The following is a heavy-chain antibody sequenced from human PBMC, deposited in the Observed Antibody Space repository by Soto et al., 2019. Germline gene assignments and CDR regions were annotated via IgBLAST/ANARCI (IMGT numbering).Heavy chain of an antibody. J-gene: IGHJ6*02. CDR2: IVPRFGSP. V-gene: IGHV1-69*06. CDR1: GDTVSDYA. D-gene: IGHD3-16*01. Sequence: QVQLVQSGAEMRKPGSSRRVSCKASGDTVSDYAFSWVRQAPGQGLEWMGGIVPRFGSPNYAQKFGGRVTITADTSTSTVYMELSSLRFDDTAVYFCARDRIQLRLGKYSFNGMDVWGQGTTITVS. CDR3: ARDRIQLRLGKYSFNGMDV.